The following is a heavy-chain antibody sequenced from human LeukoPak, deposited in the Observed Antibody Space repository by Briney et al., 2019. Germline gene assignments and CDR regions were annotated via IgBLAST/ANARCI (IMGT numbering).Heavy chain of an antibody. CDR3: ARSVIVVPAASLDY. D-gene: IGHD2-2*01. CDR1: GYTFTSYY. V-gene: IGHV1-46*01. Sequence: ASVKVSCKASGYTFTSYYMHWVRQAPGQGLEWMGIINPSGGSTSYAQKFQGRVTMTRDTSISTAYMELSRLRSDDTAVYYCARSVIVVPAASLDYWGQGTLVTVSS. J-gene: IGHJ4*02. CDR2: INPSGGST.